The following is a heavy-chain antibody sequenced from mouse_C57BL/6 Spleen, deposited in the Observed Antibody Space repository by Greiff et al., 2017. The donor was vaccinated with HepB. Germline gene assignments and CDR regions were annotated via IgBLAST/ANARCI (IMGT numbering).Heavy chain of an antibody. Sequence: VQLQQSGAELVRPGASVTLSCKASGYTFTDYEMHWVKQTPVHGLEWIGAIDPETGGTAYNQKFKGKAILTADKSSSTAYMELLSLTSEDSAVYYCTRWAYYSNSYYYAMDYWGQGTSVTVSS. CDR1: GYTFTDYE. V-gene: IGHV1-15*01. J-gene: IGHJ4*01. CDR3: TRWAYYSNSYYYAMDY. CDR2: IDPETGGT. D-gene: IGHD2-5*01.